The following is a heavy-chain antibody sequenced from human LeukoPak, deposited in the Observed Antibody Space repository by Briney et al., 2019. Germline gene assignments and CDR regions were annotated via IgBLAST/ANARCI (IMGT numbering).Heavy chain of an antibody. Sequence: GGSLRLSCAASGFTFSSNEMNWVRQAPGKGLEWVSYINSGGTIIYYADSVGGRFTISRDNAKNSLYLQMNSLRAEDTAVYYCARDWFVDWGQGTLVIVSS. CDR1: GFTFSSNE. CDR2: INSGGTII. V-gene: IGHV3-48*03. J-gene: IGHJ4*02. CDR3: ARDWFVD.